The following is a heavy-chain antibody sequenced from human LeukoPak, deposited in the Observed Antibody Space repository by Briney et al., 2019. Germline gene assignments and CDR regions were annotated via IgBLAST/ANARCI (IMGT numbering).Heavy chain of an antibody. J-gene: IGHJ4*02. CDR2: INPNSGGT. CDR1: GYTFTGYY. Sequence: ASVKVSCKASGYTFTGYYMHWVRQAPGQGLEWMGWINPNSGGTDYAQKFQGRVTMTRDTSISTAYMELSRLRSDDTAVYYCARHVVRGVIAIVFGYWGQGTLVTVSS. CDR3: ARHVVRGVIAIVFGY. D-gene: IGHD3-10*01. V-gene: IGHV1-2*02.